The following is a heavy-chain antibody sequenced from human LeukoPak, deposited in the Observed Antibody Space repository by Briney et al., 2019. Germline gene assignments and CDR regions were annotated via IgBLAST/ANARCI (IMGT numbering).Heavy chain of an antibody. CDR1: GGSISSSSYY. J-gene: IGHJ6*03. CDR3: AFGSGYYYYYMDV. CDR2: IYYSGST. Sequence: SETLSLTFTVSGGSISSSSYYWGWIRQPPGKGLEWIGSIYYSGSTYYNPSLKSRVTISVDTSKNQFSLKLSSVTAADTAVYYCAFGSGYYYYYMDVWGKGTTVTISS. V-gene: IGHV4-39*01. D-gene: IGHD3-10*01.